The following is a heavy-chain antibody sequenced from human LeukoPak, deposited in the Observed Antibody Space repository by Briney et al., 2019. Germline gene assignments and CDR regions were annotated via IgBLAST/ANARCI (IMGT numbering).Heavy chain of an antibody. D-gene: IGHD6-13*01. CDR3: ARDQGYSSSWPFDY. J-gene: IGHJ4*02. CDR2: IIPTLGIA. CDR1: GGTFSSYS. V-gene: IGHV1-69*04. Sequence: ASVKVSCKASGGTFSSYSITWVRQAPGQGLEWMGRIIPTLGIANYAQKFQGRVTITADKSTSTAYMELSSLRSEDTAVYYCARDQGYSSSWPFDYWGQGTLVTVSS.